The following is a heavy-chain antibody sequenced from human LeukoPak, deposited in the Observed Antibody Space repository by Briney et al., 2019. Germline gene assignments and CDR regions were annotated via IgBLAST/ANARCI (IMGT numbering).Heavy chain of an antibody. CDR2: IFYNGST. CDR3: ARAGYTSGWYGGNYYFDY. V-gene: IGHV4-59*01. CDR1: GGSLNDYY. J-gene: IGHJ4*02. D-gene: IGHD6-19*01. Sequence: SETLSLTCTVSGGSLNDYYWSWIRQPPGKGLEWIGYIFYNGSTNYNPSLKSRVTISVDTSKNQFSLKLSSVTAADTAVYYCARAGYTSGWYGGNYYFDYWGQGTLVSVSS.